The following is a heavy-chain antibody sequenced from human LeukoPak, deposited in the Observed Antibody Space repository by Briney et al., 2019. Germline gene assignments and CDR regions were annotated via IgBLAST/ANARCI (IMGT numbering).Heavy chain of an antibody. Sequence: ASVKVSCNASGYTFTSYGISWVRQAPGQGLEWMGWINAGNGNTKYSQKFQGRVTITRDTSASTAYMELSSLRSEDTAVYYCATGTSEFDYWGQGTLVTVSS. V-gene: IGHV1-3*01. CDR1: GYTFTSYG. CDR2: INAGNGNT. D-gene: IGHD4-23*01. J-gene: IGHJ4*02. CDR3: ATGTSEFDY.